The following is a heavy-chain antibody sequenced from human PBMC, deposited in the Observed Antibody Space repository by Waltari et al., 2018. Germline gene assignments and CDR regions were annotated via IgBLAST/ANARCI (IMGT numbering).Heavy chain of an antibody. Sequence: EVQLLESGGGLVQPGGSLRLSCAASGFTFNNYAMMWVRQAPGKGLEWMASLTGGAEGACYADSVRGRLTISRDNSQNTLFLQMSGLRVDDSGTYYCARGRASGLVDWFDPWGRGTLVTVSS. CDR2: LTGGAEGA. V-gene: IGHV3-23*01. CDR3: ARGRASGLVDWFDP. CDR1: GFTFNNYA. D-gene: IGHD1-26*01. J-gene: IGHJ5*02.